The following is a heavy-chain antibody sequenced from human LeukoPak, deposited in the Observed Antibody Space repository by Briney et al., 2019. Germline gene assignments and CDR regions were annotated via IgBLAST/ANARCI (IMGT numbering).Heavy chain of an antibody. D-gene: IGHD2-15*01. V-gene: IGHV3-30-3*01. J-gene: IGHJ4*02. Sequence: GGSLRLSCAASGFSFSDYVIHWVRQAPGKGLDWVAVIPEEGGTKYYADSVKGRLTISRDNSKNMLYLQMNSLRPEDTAVYYCARGGDLKYCSGGSCYSVDYWGQGTLVTVSS. CDR1: GFSFSDYV. CDR3: ARGGDLKYCSGGSCYSVDY. CDR2: IPEEGGTK.